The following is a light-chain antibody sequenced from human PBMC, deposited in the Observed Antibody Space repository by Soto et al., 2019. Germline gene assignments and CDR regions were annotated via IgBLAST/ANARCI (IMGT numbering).Light chain of an antibody. CDR1: SSDVGGYDS. Sequence: QSALTQPPYASGSRGQSVTISCTGTSSDVGGYDSVSWFQQHPGKAPKLMVYEVSSRPSGVPDRFSGSKSGNTASLTVSGLQAEDEADYYCSSYAGSNNYVFGTGTKLTVL. V-gene: IGLV2-8*01. J-gene: IGLJ1*01. CDR2: EVS. CDR3: SSYAGSNNYV.